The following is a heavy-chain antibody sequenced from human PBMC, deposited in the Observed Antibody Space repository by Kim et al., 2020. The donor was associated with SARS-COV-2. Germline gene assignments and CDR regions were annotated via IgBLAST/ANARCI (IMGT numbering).Heavy chain of an antibody. Sequence: CADSVKGRFTISRDNAQNSLYLQMNSLRAEDTALYYCAKDIGYSSGLVDVWGQGTTVTVSS. J-gene: IGHJ6*02. V-gene: IGHV3-9*01. D-gene: IGHD6-19*01. CDR3: AKDIGYSSGLVDV.